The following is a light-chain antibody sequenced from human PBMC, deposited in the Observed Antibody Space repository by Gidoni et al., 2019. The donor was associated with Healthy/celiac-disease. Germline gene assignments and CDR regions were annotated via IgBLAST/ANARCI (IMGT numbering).Light chain of an antibody. CDR2: WAS. CDR1: QNVLYYSNNKNY. J-gene: IGKJ4*01. Sequence: DIVMTKSPDSLAVSLGERATINCKSSQNVLYYSNNKNYLAWYQQKPGQPPKLLIYWASTRESGVPDRFSGSGSGTDFTLTISSLQAEDVAVYYCQHYYSTPLTFGGGTKVEIK. CDR3: QHYYSTPLT. V-gene: IGKV4-1*01.